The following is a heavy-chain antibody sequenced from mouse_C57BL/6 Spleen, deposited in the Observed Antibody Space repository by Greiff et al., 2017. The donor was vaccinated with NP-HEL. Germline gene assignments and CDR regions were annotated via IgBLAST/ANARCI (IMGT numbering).Heavy chain of an antibody. V-gene: IGHV6-3*01. CDR3: TDGGLRRTWFAY. D-gene: IGHD2-4*01. J-gene: IGHJ3*01. CDR1: GFTFSNYW. Sequence: EVKLVESGGGLVQPGGSMKLSCVASGFTFSNYWMNWVRQSPEKGLEWVAQIRLKSDNYATHYAESVKGRFTISRDDSKSSVYLQMNNLRAEDTGIYYCTDGGLRRTWFAYWGQGTLVTVSA. CDR2: IRLKSDNYAT.